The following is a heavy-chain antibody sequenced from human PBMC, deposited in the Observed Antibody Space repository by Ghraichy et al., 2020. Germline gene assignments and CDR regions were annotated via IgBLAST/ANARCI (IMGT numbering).Heavy chain of an antibody. Sequence: SETLSLTCTVSGGSLISGTHYWSWIRQHPGKGLEWIGYISHSGSTHDNPSLMGRVTISVETSKNQFSLNLSSVTAADTAVYYCARTSFVRAFDIWGQGTLGTVSS. CDR2: ISHSGST. V-gene: IGHV4-31*03. D-gene: IGHD2/OR15-2a*01. J-gene: IGHJ3*02. CDR1: GGSLISGTHY. CDR3: ARTSFVRAFDI.